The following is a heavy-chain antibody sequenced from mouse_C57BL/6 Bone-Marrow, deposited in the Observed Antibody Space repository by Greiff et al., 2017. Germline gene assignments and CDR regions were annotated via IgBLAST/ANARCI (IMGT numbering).Heavy chain of an antibody. CDR2: ISSGSSTI. CDR1: GFTFSDYA. V-gene: IGHV5-17*01. CDR3: ARRLRCDMDY. D-gene: IGHD2-2*01. Sequence: EVQLVESGGGLVKPGGSLKLSCAASGFTFSDYAMPWVRQAPEKGLEWVAYISSGSSTIYYADTVKGRFTISRDNAKNTLFLQMTSLRSENTAMYYGARRLRCDMDYWGQGTSVTVSS. J-gene: IGHJ4*01.